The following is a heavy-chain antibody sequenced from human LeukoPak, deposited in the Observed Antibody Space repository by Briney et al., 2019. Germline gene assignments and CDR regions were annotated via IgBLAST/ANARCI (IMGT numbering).Heavy chain of an antibody. J-gene: IGHJ4*02. CDR3: AKDRSGWDKTFDY. D-gene: IGHD6-19*01. V-gene: IGHV3-9*01. CDR1: GFTFEDYA. Sequence: GRSKRLSCAASGFTFEDYAMHWVLQAPGKALEWVSGISWNSGSIGYADSVKGRFTISRDNAKNSLYLQMNSLRAEDTALYYCAKDRSGWDKTFDYWGQGTLVTVSS. CDR2: ISWNSGSI.